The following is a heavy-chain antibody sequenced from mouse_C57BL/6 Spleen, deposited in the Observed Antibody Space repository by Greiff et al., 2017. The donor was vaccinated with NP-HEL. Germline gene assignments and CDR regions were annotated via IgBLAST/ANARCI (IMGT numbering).Heavy chain of an antibody. Sequence: QVQLQQSGAELVKPGASVKISCKASGYAFSSYWMNWVKQRPGKGLEWIGQIYPGDGDTNYNGKFKGKATLTADKSSSTAYMQLSSLTSEDSAVYFCARWGTKVVRYFDVWGTGTTVTVSS. CDR2: IYPGDGDT. D-gene: IGHD1-1*01. V-gene: IGHV1-80*01. CDR1: GYAFSSYW. J-gene: IGHJ1*03. CDR3: ARWGTKVVRYFDV.